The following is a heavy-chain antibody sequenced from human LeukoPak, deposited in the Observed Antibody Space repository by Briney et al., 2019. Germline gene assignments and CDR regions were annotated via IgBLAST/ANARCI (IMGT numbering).Heavy chain of an antibody. V-gene: IGHV4-39*01. CDR1: GGSISSSSYY. CDR2: IYYSGST. J-gene: IGHJ3*02. CDR3: AGAVLRGFDPPDAFDI. Sequence: PSETLSLTCTVSGGSISSSSYYWGWLRQPPGKGLEWIGSIYYSGSTYYNPSLKSRVTISVDTSKNQFSLKLSSVTAADTAVYYCAGAVLRGFDPPDAFDIWGQGTMVTVSS. D-gene: IGHD3-10*01.